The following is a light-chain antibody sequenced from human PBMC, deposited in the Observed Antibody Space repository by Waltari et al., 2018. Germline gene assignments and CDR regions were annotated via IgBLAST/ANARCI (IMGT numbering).Light chain of an antibody. CDR1: SRYIGSYSL. CDR2: EVS. V-gene: IGLV2-23*02. J-gene: IGLJ2*01. Sequence: QSALTQPASVSGSPGPSITIPCTGTSRYIGSYSLFSWSQQHPGKAPKLIIYEVSERPSGVSDRFSGSKSGNTASLTISGLQTEDEADFYCCSYAGANLVIFGGGTKVTVL. CDR3: CSYAGANLVI.